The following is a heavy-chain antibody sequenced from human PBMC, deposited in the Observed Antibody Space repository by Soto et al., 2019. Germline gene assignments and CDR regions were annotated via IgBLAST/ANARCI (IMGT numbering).Heavy chain of an antibody. J-gene: IGHJ5*02. CDR3: ARAYSGSYYPYNWFDP. CDR1: GYTFTSYA. D-gene: IGHD1-26*01. Sequence: ASVKVSCKASGYTFTSYAMHWVRQAPGQRLEWMGWINAGNGNTKYSQKFQGRVTITRDTSTSTAYMELSSLRSEDTAVYYCARAYSGSYYPYNWFDPWGQGTLVTVSS. V-gene: IGHV1-3*01. CDR2: INAGNGNT.